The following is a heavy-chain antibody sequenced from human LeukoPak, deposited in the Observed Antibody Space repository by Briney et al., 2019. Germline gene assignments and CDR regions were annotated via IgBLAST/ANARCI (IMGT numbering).Heavy chain of an antibody. D-gene: IGHD3-10*01. CDR2: IYNSGST. CDR3: ARDTGQYAPGTPGFTRFDP. J-gene: IGHJ5*02. CDR1: GGSISSSSYY. V-gene: IGHV4-39*07. Sequence: SETLSLTCTVSGGSISSSSYYWGWIRQPPGKGLEWIGSIYNSGSTYYNPSLKSRVIVSLDTSKNQFSLRLTSVTAADTAVYYCARDTGQYAPGTPGFTRFDPWGQGTLVTVSS.